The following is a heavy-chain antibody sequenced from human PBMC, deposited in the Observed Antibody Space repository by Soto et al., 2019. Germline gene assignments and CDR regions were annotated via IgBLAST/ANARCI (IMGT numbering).Heavy chain of an antibody. J-gene: IGHJ6*03. D-gene: IGHD1-26*01. CDR3: ARGLLGQYYYYYYMDV. V-gene: IGHV4-59*08. CDR1: GGSISSYY. Sequence: SETLSLTCTVSGGSISSYYWSWVRQPPGKGLEWIGYIYYSGSTNYNPSLKSRVTISVDTSKNQFSLKLSSVTAADTAVYYCARGLLGQYYYYYYMDVWGKGTTVTXSS. CDR2: IYYSGST.